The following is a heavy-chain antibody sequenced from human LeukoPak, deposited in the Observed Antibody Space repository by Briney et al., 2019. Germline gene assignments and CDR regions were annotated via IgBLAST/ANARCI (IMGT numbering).Heavy chain of an antibody. D-gene: IGHD3-16*02. J-gene: IGHJ6*02. CDR1: GGSISSSSYY. CDR2: IYYSRST. CDR3: ARHRSNQYYYYGMDV. Sequence: SETLSLTCTVSGGSISSSSYYWGWIRQPPGKGLEWIGSIYYSRSTYYNPSLKSRVTISVDTSKNQFSLKLSSVTAADTAVYYCARHRSNQYYYYGMDVWGQGTTVTVSS. V-gene: IGHV4-39*01.